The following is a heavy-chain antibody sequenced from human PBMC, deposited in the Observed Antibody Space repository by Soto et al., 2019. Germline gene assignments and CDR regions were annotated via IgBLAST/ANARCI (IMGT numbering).Heavy chain of an antibody. Sequence: PGGSLRLSCEVSGFTFSMYSMSWVRQSPGKXLEWVAKIPQDGVDGHYADSVKGRFIISRDNDKNSLRLQLNNLRAEDTAVYYCARDHLILPAHDFFYGSDVWGRGATVTVSS. V-gene: IGHV3-7*03. J-gene: IGHJ6*02. CDR1: GFTFSMYS. D-gene: IGHD2-21*02. CDR3: ARDHLILPAHDFFYGSDV. CDR2: IPQDGVDG.